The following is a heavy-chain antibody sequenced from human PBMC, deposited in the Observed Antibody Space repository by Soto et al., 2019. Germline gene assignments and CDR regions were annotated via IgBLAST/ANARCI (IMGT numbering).Heavy chain of an antibody. J-gene: IGHJ4*02. V-gene: IGHV3-23*01. CDR2: ISGSGGST. CDR1: GFTFSSYA. D-gene: IGHD3-3*01. Sequence: GGSLRLSCAASGFTFSSYAMSWVRQSPGKGLEWVSAISGSGGSTYYADSVKGRFTISRDNSKNTLYLQMNSLRAEDTAVYYCAKGRGGDFWSGYFTFDYWGQGTLVTVSS. CDR3: AKGRGGDFWSGYFTFDY.